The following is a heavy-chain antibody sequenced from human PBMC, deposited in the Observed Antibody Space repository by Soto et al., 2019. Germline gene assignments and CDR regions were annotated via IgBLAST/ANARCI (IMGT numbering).Heavy chain of an antibody. Sequence: QVQLQQWGAGLLKPSETLSLTCAVYGGSFRGYYWSWIRQPPGKGLEWIGEINHSGSTNYNPSLKSRVTISVDTSKNQFSLKLSSVTAADTAVYYCARGIYYDSSGYPYYFDYWGQGTLVTVSS. V-gene: IGHV4-34*01. CDR2: INHSGST. CDR3: ARGIYYDSSGYPYYFDY. CDR1: GGSFRGYY. D-gene: IGHD3-22*01. J-gene: IGHJ4*02.